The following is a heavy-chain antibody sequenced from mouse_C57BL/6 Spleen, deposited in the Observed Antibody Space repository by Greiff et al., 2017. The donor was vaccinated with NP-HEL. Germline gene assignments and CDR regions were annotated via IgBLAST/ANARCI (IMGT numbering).Heavy chain of an antibody. V-gene: IGHV1-82*01. J-gene: IGHJ1*03. CDR1: GYAFSSSW. Sequence: QVQLQQSGPELVKPGASVKISCKASGYAFSSSWMNWVKQRPGKGLEWIGRIYPGDGDTNYNGKFKGKATLTADKSSSTAYMQLSSLTSEDSAVYFCARSDPWYFDVWGTGTTVTVSS. CDR2: IYPGDGDT. CDR3: ARSDPWYFDV.